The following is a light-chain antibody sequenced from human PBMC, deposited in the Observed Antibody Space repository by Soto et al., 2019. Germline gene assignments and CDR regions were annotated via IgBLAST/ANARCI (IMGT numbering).Light chain of an antibody. CDR2: AAS. Sequence: DIRMTQSPSSLSASVGGRVTITCRASQGIRNFLAWYQQKPGKVPKLLIYAASALQSGVPSRFSGSGSGTEFTLTISGLQPEDVATYYCQKYKSAPLTFGPGTKVDFK. CDR3: QKYKSAPLT. J-gene: IGKJ3*01. CDR1: QGIRNF. V-gene: IGKV1-27*01.